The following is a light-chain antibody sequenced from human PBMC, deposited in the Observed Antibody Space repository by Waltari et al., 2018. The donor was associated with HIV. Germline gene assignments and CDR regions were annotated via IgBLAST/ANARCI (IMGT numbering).Light chain of an antibody. V-gene: IGLV2-14*01. J-gene: IGLJ3*02. CDR2: EVS. Sequence: QSALTQPASVSGSPGQSITISCTGADFDIYGYNFVSWFQHHPGKAPKGIIYEVSNRPSGVSYRFSGSKSGNTASLTISGLQPEDEAEYFCISYISSSTPVFGGGTKLTVL. CDR3: ISYISSSTPV. CDR1: DFDIYGYNF.